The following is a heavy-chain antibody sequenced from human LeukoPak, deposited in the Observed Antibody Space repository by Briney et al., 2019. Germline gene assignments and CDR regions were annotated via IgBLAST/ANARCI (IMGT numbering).Heavy chain of an antibody. J-gene: IGHJ6*03. CDR2: INHSGST. CDR1: GGSFSGYY. CDR3: ARLPLYYYYYYMDV. V-gene: IGHV4-34*01. Sequence: TSETLSLTCAVYGGSFSGYYWSWIRQPPGKGLEWIGEINHSGSTNYNPSLKSRVTISVDTSKNQFSLKLSSVTAADTAVYYCARLPLYYYYYYMDVWGKGTTVTISS.